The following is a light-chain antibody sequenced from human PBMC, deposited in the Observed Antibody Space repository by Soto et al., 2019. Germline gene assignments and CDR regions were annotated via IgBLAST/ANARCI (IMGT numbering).Light chain of an antibody. CDR1: QSISSD. J-gene: IGKJ1*01. V-gene: IGKV3-11*01. CDR3: HHRSNWPGT. Sequence: EIVLTQSPATLSLSPGERATLSCRARQSISSDLAWYQQKPGQAPRLLIYDVSDRATGIPARFSGTGSGTDFTLTISSLEPEDFAVYYCHHRSNWPGTFGQGTKVDIK. CDR2: DVS.